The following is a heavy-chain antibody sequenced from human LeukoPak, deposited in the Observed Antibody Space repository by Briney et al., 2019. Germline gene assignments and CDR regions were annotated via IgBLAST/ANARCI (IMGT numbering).Heavy chain of an antibody. CDR1: GDSIGSYY. CDR2: IYYGGST. V-gene: IGHV4-59*01. CDR3: ARGRARDGSYPWLDS. Sequence: PSATLSLTCSVSGDSIGSYYWTWIRQSPGKGLEWIGYIYYGGSTKYSPSLKSRFTISVDTSNSHFSPQLRSVTAADTAIYYCARGRARDGSYPWLDSWGQGTLVTVSS. D-gene: IGHD3-16*02. J-gene: IGHJ5*01.